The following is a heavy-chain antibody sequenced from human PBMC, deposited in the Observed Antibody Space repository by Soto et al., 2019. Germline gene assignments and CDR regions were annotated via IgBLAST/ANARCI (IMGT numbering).Heavy chain of an antibody. V-gene: IGHV4-34*01. Sequence: SETLSLTCAVYGGSFSGYYWSWIRQPPGKGLEWIGEINHSGSTNYNPSLKSRVTISVDTSKNQFSLKLSSVTAADTAVYYCARGLRWGRSTSNWFDPWGQGTLVTVSS. CDR2: INHSGST. CDR3: ARGLRWGRSTSNWFDP. J-gene: IGHJ5*02. D-gene: IGHD2-2*01. CDR1: GGSFSGYY.